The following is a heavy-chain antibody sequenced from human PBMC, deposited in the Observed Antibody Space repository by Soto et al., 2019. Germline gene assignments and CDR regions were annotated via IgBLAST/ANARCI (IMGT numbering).Heavy chain of an antibody. CDR3: ATSIVGATGGFDY. J-gene: IGHJ4*02. CDR1: GGSISSYY. D-gene: IGHD1-26*01. CDR2: IYYSGST. V-gene: IGHV4-59*01. Sequence: SETLSLTCTVSGGSISSYYWSRIRQPPGKGLEWIGYIYYSGSTNYNPSLKSRVTISVDTSKNQFSLKLSSVTAADTAVYYCATSIVGATGGFDYWGQGTQVTVSS.